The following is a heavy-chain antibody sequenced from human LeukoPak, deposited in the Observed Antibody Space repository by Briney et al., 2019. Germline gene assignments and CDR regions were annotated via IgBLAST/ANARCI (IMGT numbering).Heavy chain of an antibody. CDR2: ISYDGSNK. J-gene: IGHJ3*02. CDR1: GFTFSSYG. CDR3: AKDLYDYVWGSYRRDAFDI. D-gene: IGHD3-16*02. Sequence: QPGGSLRLSCAASGFTFSSYGMHWVRQAPGKGLEWVAVISYDGSNKYYADSVKGRFTISRDNSKNTLYLQMNSLRAEDTAVYYCAKDLYDYVWGSYRRDAFDIWAKGQWSPSLQ. V-gene: IGHV3-30*18.